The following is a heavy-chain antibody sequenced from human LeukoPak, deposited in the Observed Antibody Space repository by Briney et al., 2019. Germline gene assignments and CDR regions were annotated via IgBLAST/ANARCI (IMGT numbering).Heavy chain of an antibody. Sequence: SQTLSLTCTVSGGSISSGSYYWSWIRQPAGKGLEWIGRIHTSGSTNYNPSLKSRVTISVDTSKNQFSLKLSSVTAADTAVYYCARDSRSLYDFWSGYYNSWFDPWGQGTLVTVSS. CDR1: GGSISSGSYY. V-gene: IGHV4-61*02. CDR2: IHTSGST. D-gene: IGHD3-3*01. J-gene: IGHJ5*02. CDR3: ARDSRSLYDFWSGYYNSWFDP.